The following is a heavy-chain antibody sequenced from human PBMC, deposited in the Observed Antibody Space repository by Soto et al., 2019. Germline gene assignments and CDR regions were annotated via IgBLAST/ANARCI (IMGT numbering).Heavy chain of an antibody. CDR3: VRQGIGALHGLVDV. Sequence: QVQLQASGPGLVKPSDTLSLTCTVSGDSIGTYNWGWIRQPPGKRLEWIGYIYSNGGTSYNPALKSRVTISADTSTKQFSLRLSPVTAADTAVYYCVRQGIGALHGLVDVWGQGTTVTVSS. CDR1: GDSIGTYN. D-gene: IGHD1-26*01. V-gene: IGHV4-59*08. CDR2: IYSNGGT. J-gene: IGHJ6*02.